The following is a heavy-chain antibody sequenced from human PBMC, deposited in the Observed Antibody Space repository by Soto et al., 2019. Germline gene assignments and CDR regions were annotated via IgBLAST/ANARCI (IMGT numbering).Heavy chain of an antibody. D-gene: IGHD3-22*01. J-gene: IGHJ4*02. CDR2: INHSGST. CDR3: AREFRIVVFPGGYDY. V-gene: IGHV4-34*01. CDR1: GGSFSDYY. Sequence: PSETLSLTCAVYGGSFSDYYWSWIRQPPGKGLEWIGEINHSGSTNYNPSLKSRVTISVDMSKNQFSLKLSSVTAADTAVYYCAREFRIVVFPGGYDYWGQGTLVTVS.